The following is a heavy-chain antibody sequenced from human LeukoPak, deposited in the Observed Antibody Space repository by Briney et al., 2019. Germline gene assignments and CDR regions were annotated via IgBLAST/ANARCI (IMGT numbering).Heavy chain of an antibody. D-gene: IGHD4-17*01. CDR3: ARHPHYGDYGLFDY. Sequence: SQTLSLTCAVSGGSISSGGYSWSWIRQPPGKGLEWIGYIYHSGSTNYNPSLKSRVTISVDTSKNQFSLKLSSVTAADTAVYYCARHPHYGDYGLFDYWGQGTLVTVSS. V-gene: IGHV4-30-2*01. CDR2: IYHSGST. CDR1: GGSISSGGYS. J-gene: IGHJ4*02.